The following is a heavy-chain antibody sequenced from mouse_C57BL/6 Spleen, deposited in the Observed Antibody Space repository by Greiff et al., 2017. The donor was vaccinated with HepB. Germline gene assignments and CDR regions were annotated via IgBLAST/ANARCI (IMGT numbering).Heavy chain of an antibody. CDR2: IYPGNSDT. V-gene: IGHV1-5*01. Sequence: VQLQQSGTVLARPGASVKMSCKTSGYTFTSYWMHWVKQRPGQGLEWLGAIYPGNSDTSYNQKFKGKAKLTAVTSASTAYMELISLTNEDSEVYYCTRGGVDYGYDEVFFDYWGQGTTLTVSS. J-gene: IGHJ2*01. CDR3: TRGGVDYGYDEVFFDY. D-gene: IGHD2-2*01. CDR1: GYTFTSYW.